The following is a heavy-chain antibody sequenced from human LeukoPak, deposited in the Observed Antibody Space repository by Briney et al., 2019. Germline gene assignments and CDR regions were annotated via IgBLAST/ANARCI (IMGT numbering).Heavy chain of an antibody. J-gene: IGHJ6*03. CDR3: AINGSGSYYTSKYYYMDV. CDR1: GGTFSSYA. D-gene: IGHD3-10*01. Sequence: GASVKVSCKASGGTFSSYAISWVRQAPGQGLEWMGGIIPIFGTANYAQKFQGRVTITADESTSTAYMELSSLRSEDTAVYYCAINGSGSYYTSKYYYMDVWGKGTTVTISS. CDR2: IIPIFGTA. V-gene: IGHV1-69*13.